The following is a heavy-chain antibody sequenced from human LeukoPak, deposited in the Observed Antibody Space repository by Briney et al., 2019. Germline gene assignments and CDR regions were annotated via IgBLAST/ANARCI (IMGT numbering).Heavy chain of an antibody. CDR1: GGSISSSNFY. J-gene: IGHJ4*02. D-gene: IGHD3-22*01. V-gene: IGHV4-39*01. CDR2: MYHRGST. Sequence: PSETLSLTCTVSGGSISSSNFYWGWIRQPPGKGLEWIGSMYHRGSTYYNPSLKSRVTISVDTSKNQFSLNLSSVTAADTAEYYCARHADSSGYYFFDFWGQGTLVTVSS. CDR3: ARHADSSGYYFFDF.